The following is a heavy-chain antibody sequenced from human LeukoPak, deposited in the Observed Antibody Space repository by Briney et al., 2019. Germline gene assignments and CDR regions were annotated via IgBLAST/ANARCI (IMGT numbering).Heavy chain of an antibody. D-gene: IGHD2-2*01. Sequence: PGGSLRLSCAASGFTFSSYAMSWVRQAPGKGLEWVSSISSSSSYIYYADSVKGRFTISRDNAENSLYLQMNSRRAEDTAVYYCARDERVVVVPAAAMRRGWFDPWGQGTLVTVSS. CDR3: ARDERVVVVPAAAMRRGWFDP. CDR1: GFTFSSYA. V-gene: IGHV3-21*01. J-gene: IGHJ5*02. CDR2: ISSSSSYI.